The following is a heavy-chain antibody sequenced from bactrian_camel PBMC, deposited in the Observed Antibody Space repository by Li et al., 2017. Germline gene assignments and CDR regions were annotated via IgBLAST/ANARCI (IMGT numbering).Heavy chain of an antibody. D-gene: IGHD6*01. CDR2: IRPDGGI. J-gene: IGHJ4*01. CDR1: GGTDSSAC. V-gene: IGHV3S57*01. CDR3: AADVGSMSGNCQPNY. Sequence: HVQLVESGGDSVQAGGSLRLSCAVSGGTDSSACMAWFRQAPGKEREGFASIRPDGGIRYSESAKGRFTISKDNARNTLYLQMNNLEPEDTAMYYCAADVGSMSGNCQPNYWGQGTQVTVS.